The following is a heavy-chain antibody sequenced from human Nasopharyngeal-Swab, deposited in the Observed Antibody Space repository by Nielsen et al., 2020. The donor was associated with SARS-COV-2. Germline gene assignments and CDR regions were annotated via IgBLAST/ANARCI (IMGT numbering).Heavy chain of an antibody. Sequence: SVKVSCKASGGTFNNYAITWVRQAPGQRLEWMGRIIPILGIANYAQKFQGRVTITADKSTSTAYMELSSLRSEDTAVYYCALVPGDGYNYHNWFDPWGQGTLVTVSS. CDR1: GGTFNNYA. CDR2: IIPILGIA. J-gene: IGHJ5*02. D-gene: IGHD5-24*01. CDR3: ALVPGDGYNYHNWFDP. V-gene: IGHV1-69*04.